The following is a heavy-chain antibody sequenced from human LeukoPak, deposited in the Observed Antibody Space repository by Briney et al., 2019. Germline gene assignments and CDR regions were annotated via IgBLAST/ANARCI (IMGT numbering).Heavy chain of an antibody. V-gene: IGHV1-8*01. D-gene: IGHD6-6*01. J-gene: IGHJ4*02. CDR3: ARGSWGEIAGRKSFEF. Sequence: ASVKVSCKASEYTFTSYDINWVRQATAQGLEWMGWMNPNSGNTGYAQKFQDRVTMTRVTSISTAYMELNNLTSEDTAVYYCARGSWGEIAGRKSFEFWGQGSLVTVSS. CDR1: EYTFTSYD. CDR2: MNPNSGNT.